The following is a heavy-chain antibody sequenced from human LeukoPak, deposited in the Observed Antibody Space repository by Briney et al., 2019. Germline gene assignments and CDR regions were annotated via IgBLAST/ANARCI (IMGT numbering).Heavy chain of an antibody. CDR3: VPSNNFYYFDY. J-gene: IGHJ4*02. CDR1: GYTFTGYY. Sequence: GASVKVSCKTSGYTFTGYYMHWVRQAPGQGLEWMGWINPKSGGTSYPQKFQGRVSMTRDTSISTAHMELSRLRSDDTAVYYCVPSNNFYYFDYWGQGTLVTVSS. V-gene: IGHV1-2*02. CDR2: INPKSGGT. D-gene: IGHD1-1*01.